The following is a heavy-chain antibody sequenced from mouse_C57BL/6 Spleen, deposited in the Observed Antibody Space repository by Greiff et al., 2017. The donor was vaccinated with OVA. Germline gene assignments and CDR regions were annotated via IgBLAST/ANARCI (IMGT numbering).Heavy chain of an antibody. CDR2: IDPSDSYT. D-gene: IGHD4-1*01. CDR1: GYTFTSYW. CDR3: SRLGFDY. V-gene: IGHV1-69*01. Sequence: QVQLQQPGAELVMPGASVKLSCKASGYTFTSYWMHWVKQRPGQGLEWIGEIDPSDSYTNYNQKFKGKSTLTVDKSSSTAYMQLSRLTSEDSAVYYCSRLGFDYWGQGTTLTVSS. J-gene: IGHJ2*01.